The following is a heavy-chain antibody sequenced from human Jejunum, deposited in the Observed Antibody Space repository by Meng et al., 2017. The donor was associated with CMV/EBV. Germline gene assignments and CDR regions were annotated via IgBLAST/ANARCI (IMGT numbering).Heavy chain of an antibody. J-gene: IGHJ3*02. CDR1: GFTFSAFA. V-gene: IGHV3-23*01. D-gene: IGHD3-22*01. Sequence: GFTFSAFAMGWVRLGPGKGLEWDYSVYYGGTTHYADSVKGRFTVSRDTSMDTLYLQLNNLRVEDTAVYYCAKGLNSGSRYSAFDILGQGTMVTVSS. CDR3: AKGLNSGSRYSAFDI. CDR2: YYGGTT.